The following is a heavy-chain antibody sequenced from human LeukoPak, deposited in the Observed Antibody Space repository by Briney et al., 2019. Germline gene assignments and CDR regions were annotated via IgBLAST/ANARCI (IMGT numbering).Heavy chain of an antibody. CDR2: ISSSGSTI. J-gene: IGHJ4*02. CDR3: ARDHWIAVAGNGLLDY. D-gene: IGHD6-19*01. CDR1: GFTFSSYG. V-gene: IGHV3-48*04. Sequence: GGSLRLSCAASGFTFSSYGMHWVRQAPGKGLEWVSYISSSGSTIYYADSVKGRFTISRDNAKNSLYLQMNSLRAEDTAVYYCARDHWIAVAGNGLLDYWGQGTLVTVSS.